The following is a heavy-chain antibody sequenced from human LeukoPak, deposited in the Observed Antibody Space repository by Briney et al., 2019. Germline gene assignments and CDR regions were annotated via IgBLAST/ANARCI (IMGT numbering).Heavy chain of an antibody. Sequence: ASVKVSCKASGYTFTGYYMHWVRQAPGQGLEWMGWINPNSGGTIYAQKFQGRVTMTRDTSISTAYMELSRLRSDDTAVYYCARGKDIVVVERAWFDPWGQGTLVTVSS. V-gene: IGHV1-2*02. CDR3: ARGKDIVVVERAWFDP. CDR1: GYTFTGYY. D-gene: IGHD2-15*01. J-gene: IGHJ5*02. CDR2: INPNSGGT.